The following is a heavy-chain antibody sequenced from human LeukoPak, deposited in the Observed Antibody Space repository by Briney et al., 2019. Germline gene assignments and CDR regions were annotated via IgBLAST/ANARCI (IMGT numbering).Heavy chain of an antibody. CDR3: ARRVDATRWFDP. CDR2: INSDGTTT. V-gene: IGHV3-74*03. J-gene: IGHJ5*02. D-gene: IGHD2-15*01. Sequence: GGSLSLSCAASGFTFSNYFMHWVRQPPGKGLVWVARINSDGTTTMYAVSVKGRVTISRDNAKNTLYVQMNSLRDEDTAVYYCARRVDATRWFDPWGQGTLVTVSS. CDR1: GFTFSNYF.